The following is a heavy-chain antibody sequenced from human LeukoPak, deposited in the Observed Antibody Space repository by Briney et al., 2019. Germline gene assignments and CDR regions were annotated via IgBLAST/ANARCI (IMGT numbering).Heavy chain of an antibody. D-gene: IGHD2-8*02. CDR1: SGSISSTSFY. CDR2: GDYSGTT. Sequence: SETLSLTCTVSSGSISSTSFYWGWIRQPPGKGLESIGSGDYSGTTHYNPSLKSRVTMSVDTAKNQFSLKVTSVTAADTAVYYCARRYCTGTTCWFDPWGQGTLVTVSS. V-gene: IGHV4-39*01. J-gene: IGHJ5*02. CDR3: ARRYCTGTTCWFDP.